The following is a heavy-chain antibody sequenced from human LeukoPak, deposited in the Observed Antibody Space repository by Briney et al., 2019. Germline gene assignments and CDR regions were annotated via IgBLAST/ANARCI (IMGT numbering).Heavy chain of an antibody. V-gene: IGHV3-21*01. J-gene: IGHJ4*02. CDR1: GFTFSSYS. CDR2: ISSSSSYI. CDR3: ARSGRGLRYFDWLLPFDY. Sequence: GGSLRLSCAASGFTFSSYSMNWVRQAPGKGLEWVSSISSSSSYIYYADSVKGRFTISRDNAKNSLYLQMNSLRAEDTAVYHCARSGRGLRYFDWLLPFDYWGQGTLVTVSS. D-gene: IGHD3-9*01.